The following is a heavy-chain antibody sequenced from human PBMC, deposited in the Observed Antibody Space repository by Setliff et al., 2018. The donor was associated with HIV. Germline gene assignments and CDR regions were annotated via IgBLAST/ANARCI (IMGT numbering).Heavy chain of an antibody. CDR2: IRADSGNT. V-gene: IGHV1-18*01. CDR1: GYTFTSHG. J-gene: IGHJ4*02. Sequence: ASVKVSCKASGYTFTSHGISWVRQAPGQGLEWMGWIRADSGNTNYAQKLQGRVTMTTDTSTRTAYMELRSLRSDDTAVYYCARQLSNSLDHWGQGTPVTVSS. D-gene: IGHD6-6*01. CDR3: ARQLSNSLDH.